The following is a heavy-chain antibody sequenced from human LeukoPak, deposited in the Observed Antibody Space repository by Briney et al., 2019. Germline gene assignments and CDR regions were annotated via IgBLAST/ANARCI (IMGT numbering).Heavy chain of an antibody. CDR1: GGSISSSTFY. CDR3: ARGMGVPKPGLLWFGEVPYFDY. D-gene: IGHD3-10*01. V-gene: IGHV4-39*01. Sequence: SETLSLTCTVSGGSISSSTFYWGWIRQPPGKALAWIGSVYYNGAAYYSPETGFSISLDTSKNQFSLKKTSVSAADTAVYYCARGMGVPKPGLLWFGEVPYFDYWGQGTLVTASS. J-gene: IGHJ4*02. CDR2: VYYNGAA.